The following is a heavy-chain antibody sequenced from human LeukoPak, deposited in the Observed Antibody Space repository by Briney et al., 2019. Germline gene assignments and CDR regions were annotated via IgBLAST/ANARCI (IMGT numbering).Heavy chain of an antibody. CDR1: GFTFETYA. CDR3: AKYATGYAPNFDY. CDR2: IGPSGAVT. Sequence: GGSLRLSCAGSGFTFETYAMTWVRQAPGKGLEWVSVIGPSGAVTRCAESVKGRFTISRDNSKNTLYLQMNSLRVEDTAIYFCAKYATGYAPNFDYWGQGTLVTVSS. V-gene: IGHV3-23*01. D-gene: IGHD5-12*01. J-gene: IGHJ4*01.